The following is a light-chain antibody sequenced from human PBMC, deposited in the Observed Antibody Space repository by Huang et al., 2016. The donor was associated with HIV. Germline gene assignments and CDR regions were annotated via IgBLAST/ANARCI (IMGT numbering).Light chain of an antibody. CDR3: QQYSRSAT. CDR2: KAS. V-gene: IGKV1-5*03. J-gene: IGKJ2*01. CDR1: QSVTIW. Sequence: DIQMTQSPSTLSAAVGDRVTITCRASQSVTIWLAWFPQKPGKAPKLLIYKASTLESGVPSRFSGSGSGTEFTLTLDSLQPDDVATYYCQQYSRSATFGQGTKLEIK.